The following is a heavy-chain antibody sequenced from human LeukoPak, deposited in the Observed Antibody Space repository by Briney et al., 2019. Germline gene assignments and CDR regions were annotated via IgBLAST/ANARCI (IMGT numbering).Heavy chain of an antibody. J-gene: IGHJ5*02. Sequence: GASVKVSCTASGYTFTSYGISWVRQAPGQGLEWMGWISAYNGNTNYAQKLQGRVTMTTDTSTSTAYMELRSQRSDDTAVYYCARGSCSGGSCYTFWFDPWGQGTLVTVSS. CDR1: GYTFTSYG. CDR3: ARGSCSGGSCYTFWFDP. CDR2: ISAYNGNT. D-gene: IGHD2-15*01. V-gene: IGHV1-18*01.